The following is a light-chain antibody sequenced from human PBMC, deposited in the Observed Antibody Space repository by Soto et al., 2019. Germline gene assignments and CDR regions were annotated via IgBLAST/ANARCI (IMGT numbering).Light chain of an antibody. Sequence: EIVLTQSPGTLSLSPGERATLSCRASQSVSSSYLAWYQQKPGQAPRLLIYGASSRATGIPDRFSGSGSGTAFTLTITRLEPEAFAVYYCQQYGSSWTFGQGTKVEIK. CDR1: QSVSSSY. CDR3: QQYGSSWT. CDR2: GAS. V-gene: IGKV3-20*01. J-gene: IGKJ1*01.